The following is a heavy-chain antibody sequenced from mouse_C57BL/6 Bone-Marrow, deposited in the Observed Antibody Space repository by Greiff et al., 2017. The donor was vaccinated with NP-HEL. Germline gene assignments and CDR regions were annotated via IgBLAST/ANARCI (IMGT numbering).Heavy chain of an antibody. D-gene: IGHD2-4*01. J-gene: IGHJ3*01. V-gene: IGHV1-18*01. CDR3: ARQGPYYDYSWFAY. CDR2: INPNNGGT. CDR1: GYTFTDYN. Sequence: EVKLMESGPELVKPGASVKIPCKASGYTFTDYNMDWVKQSHGKSLEWIGDINPNNGGTIYNQKFKGKATLTVDKSSSTAYMELRSLTSEDTAVYYCARQGPYYDYSWFAYWGQGTLVTVSA.